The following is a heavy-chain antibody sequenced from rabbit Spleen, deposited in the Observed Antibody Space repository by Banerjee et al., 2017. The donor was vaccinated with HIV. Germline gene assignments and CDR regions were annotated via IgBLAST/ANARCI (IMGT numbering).Heavy chain of an antibody. Sequence: QEQLEESGGGLVKPGGTLTLTCTASGFSFSAGYWMCWVRQAPGKGLEWIGCMNTISGSAYYASWGKGRFTISKTSSTTVTLQMTSLTAADTATYFCARISVDWITGLDLWGPGTLVTVS. CDR3: ARISVDWITGLDL. D-gene: IGHD1-1*01. J-gene: IGHJ3*01. V-gene: IGHV1S45*01. CDR1: GFSFSAGYW. CDR2: MNTISGSA.